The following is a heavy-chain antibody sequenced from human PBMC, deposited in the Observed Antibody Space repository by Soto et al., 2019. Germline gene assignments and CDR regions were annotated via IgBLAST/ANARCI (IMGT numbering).Heavy chain of an antibody. D-gene: IGHD3-10*01. CDR1: GYTFTSYG. CDR3: ARDQLWFGPNNWFDP. CDR2: ISAYNGNT. Sequence: ASVKVSCKASGYTFTSYGISWVRQAPGQGLEWMGWISAYNGNTNYAQKLQGRVTMTTDTSTSTAYMELRSLRSDDTAVYYCARDQLWFGPNNWFDPLGQGTLVTVSS. V-gene: IGHV1-18*01. J-gene: IGHJ5*02.